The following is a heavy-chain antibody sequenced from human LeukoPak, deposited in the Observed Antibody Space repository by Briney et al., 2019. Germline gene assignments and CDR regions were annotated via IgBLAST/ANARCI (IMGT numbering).Heavy chain of an antibody. Sequence: PSETPSLTCTVSAGSISSYYWSWIRQPPGKGLEWIGYIYYSGSTNYNPSLKSRVTISVDTSKNQFSLKLRSVTAADTAVYYCARSAHYSQFDYWGQGTLVTGSS. V-gene: IGHV4-59*01. CDR1: AGSISSYY. CDR3: ARSAHYSQFDY. D-gene: IGHD3-22*01. CDR2: IYYSGST. J-gene: IGHJ4*02.